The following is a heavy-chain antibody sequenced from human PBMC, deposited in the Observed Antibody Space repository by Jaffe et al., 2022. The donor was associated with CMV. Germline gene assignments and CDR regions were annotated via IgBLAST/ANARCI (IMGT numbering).Heavy chain of an antibody. J-gene: IGHJ4*02. V-gene: IGHV4-34*01. Sequence: QVQLQQWGAGLLKPSETLSLTCAVYGGSFSGYYWSWIRQPPGKGLEWIGEINHSGSTNYNPSLKSRVTISVDTSKNQFSLKLSSVTAADTAVYYCARGIFLPRVILFDYWGQGTLVTVSS. CDR3: ARGIFLPRVILFDY. CDR2: INHSGST. D-gene: IGHD3-3*02. CDR1: GGSFSGYY.